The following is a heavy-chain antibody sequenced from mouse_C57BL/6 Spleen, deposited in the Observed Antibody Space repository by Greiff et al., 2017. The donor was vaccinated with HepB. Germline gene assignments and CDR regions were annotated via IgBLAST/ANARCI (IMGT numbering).Heavy chain of an antibody. CDR3: ARHYDYFAY. V-gene: IGHV5-6*01. Sequence: DVHLVESGGDLVKPGGSLKLSCAASGFTFSSYGMSWVRQTPDKRLEWVATISSGGSYTYYPDSVKGRFTISRDNAKNTLYLQMSSLKSEDTAMYYCARHYDYFAYWGQGTLVTVSA. D-gene: IGHD2-4*01. CDR2: ISSGGSYT. CDR1: GFTFSSYG. J-gene: IGHJ3*01.